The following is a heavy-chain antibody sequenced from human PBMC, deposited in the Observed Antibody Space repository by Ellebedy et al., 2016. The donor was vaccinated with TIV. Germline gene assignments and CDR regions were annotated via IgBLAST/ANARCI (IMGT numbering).Heavy chain of an antibody. CDR1: GYTFTSYY. Sequence: ASVKVSCKASGYTFTSYYMHWVRQAPGQGLEWMGIINPSGGSTSYAQKFQGRVTMTRDTSTSTVYMELSSLGSEDTAVYYCATEDYGGNSRLDYWGQGTLVTVSS. CDR2: INPSGGST. CDR3: ATEDYGGNSRLDY. D-gene: IGHD4-23*01. J-gene: IGHJ4*02. V-gene: IGHV1-46*01.